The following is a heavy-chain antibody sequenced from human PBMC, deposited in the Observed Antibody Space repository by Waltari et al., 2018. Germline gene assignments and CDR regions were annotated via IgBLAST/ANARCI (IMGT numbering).Heavy chain of an antibody. J-gene: IGHJ5*02. D-gene: IGHD3-10*01. V-gene: IGHV4-4*07. Sequence: QVQLQESGPGLVKPSETLSLTCTVCGGPISSYYWSWIRQPAGKGLEWIGRIYTSGGTNYNPSLKSRVTISVDTSKNRFSLKLSSVTAADTAVYYCARTGDTMVRGGRVWFDPWGQGTLVTVSS. CDR3: ARTGDTMVRGGRVWFDP. CDR2: IYTSGGT. CDR1: GGPISSYY.